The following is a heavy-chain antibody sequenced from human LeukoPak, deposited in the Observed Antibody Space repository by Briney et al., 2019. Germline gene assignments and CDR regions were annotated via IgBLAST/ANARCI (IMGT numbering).Heavy chain of an antibody. Sequence: SVKVSCKASGDTFTNYPISWVRQAPGQGLEWMGGIIPIFNTTNYAQKFQGRVTIITDESTSTAFMELTSLRSEDTAVYYCARVLEATHFDYWGQGTLVTVSS. CDR1: GDTFTNYP. J-gene: IGHJ4*02. CDR2: IIPIFNTT. V-gene: IGHV1-69*05. D-gene: IGHD2/OR15-2a*01. CDR3: ARVLEATHFDY.